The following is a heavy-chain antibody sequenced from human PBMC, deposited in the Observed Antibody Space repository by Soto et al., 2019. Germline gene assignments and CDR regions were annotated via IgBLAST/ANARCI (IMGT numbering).Heavy chain of an antibody. Sequence: SVKVSCKASGGTFSSYAISWVRQAPGQGLEWMGGIIPIFGTANYAQKFQGRVTTTADESTSTAYMELSSLRSEDTAVYYCARVAAARARNYYYYGMDVWGQGTTVTVSS. V-gene: IGHV1-69*13. CDR3: ARVAAARARNYYYYGMDV. J-gene: IGHJ6*02. CDR2: IIPIFGTA. D-gene: IGHD2-15*01. CDR1: GGTFSSYA.